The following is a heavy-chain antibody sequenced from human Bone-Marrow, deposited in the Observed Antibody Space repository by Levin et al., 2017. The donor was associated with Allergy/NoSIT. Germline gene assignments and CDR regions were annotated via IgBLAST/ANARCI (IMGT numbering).Heavy chain of an antibody. CDR1: GYSFLNYA. Sequence: GASVKVSCKASGYSFLNYAISWVRQAPGQGLECLGWVTTHNGNANYPQRFQDRVTMTTDVSTNTAYMELWSLRPEDTAVYYCARVDVTTYYDFWSGHPHGMDIWGQGTTVFVSS. V-gene: IGHV1-18*01. CDR2: VTTHNGNA. J-gene: IGHJ6*02. D-gene: IGHD3-3*01. CDR3: ARVDVTTYYDFWSGHPHGMDI.